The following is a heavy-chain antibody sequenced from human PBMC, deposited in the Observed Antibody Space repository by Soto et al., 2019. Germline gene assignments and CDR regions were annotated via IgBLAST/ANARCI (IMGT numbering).Heavy chain of an antibody. CDR3: AKDTVTN. Sequence: QVQLVESGGGVVQPGRSLRLSCAASGFTFRSYGMHWVRQAPGKGLEWVAVISYDGSNKYYADSVKGRFTISRDNSKNTLYLQMNSLRAEDTAVYYCAKDTVTNWGQGTLVTVSS. D-gene: IGHD4-17*01. CDR1: GFTFRSYG. J-gene: IGHJ4*02. CDR2: ISYDGSNK. V-gene: IGHV3-30*18.